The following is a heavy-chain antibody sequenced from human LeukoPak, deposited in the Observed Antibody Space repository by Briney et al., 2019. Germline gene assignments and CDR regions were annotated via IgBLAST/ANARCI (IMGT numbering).Heavy chain of an antibody. CDR1: GYSFTTYD. CDR2: MRPKKSDT. V-gene: IGHV1-8*01. CDR3: AGGPPEDTSSGY. J-gene: IGHJ4*02. Sequence: GASVKVSCKASGYSFTTYDINWVRQAPGQGLEWMGWMRPKKSDTGYARKFQDRVTLTWNISTDTAYMELNSLTAEDMAVYFCAGGPPEDTSSGYWGQGTLVTVSS. D-gene: IGHD3-22*01.